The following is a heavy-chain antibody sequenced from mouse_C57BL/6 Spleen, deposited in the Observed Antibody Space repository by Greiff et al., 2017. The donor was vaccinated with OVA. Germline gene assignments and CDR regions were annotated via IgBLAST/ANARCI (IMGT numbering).Heavy chain of an antibody. D-gene: IGHD2-1*01. Sequence: QVQLQQSGAELARPGASVKMSCKASGYTFTSNTMHWVKQRPGQGLEWIGYINPSSGYTKYNQKFKDKATLTADKSSSTAYMQLSSLTSEDSAVYYCAIIYFYYAMDYWGQGTSVTVSS. CDR1: GYTFTSNT. CDR2: INPSSGYT. J-gene: IGHJ4*01. V-gene: IGHV1-4*01. CDR3: AIIYFYYAMDY.